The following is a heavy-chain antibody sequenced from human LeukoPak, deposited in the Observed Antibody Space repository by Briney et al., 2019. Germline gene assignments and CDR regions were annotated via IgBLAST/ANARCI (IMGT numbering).Heavy chain of an antibody. J-gene: IGHJ4*02. CDR2: IYSGGST. CDR1: GFTFSSYS. V-gene: IGHV3-66*01. CDR3: ARGPGSFDY. D-gene: IGHD1-26*01. Sequence: GGSLRLSCAASGFTFSSYSMNWVRQAPGKGLEWVSVIYSGGSTYYADSVKGRFTISRDNSKNTLYLQMNSLRAEDTAVYYCARGPGSFDYWGQGTLVTVSS.